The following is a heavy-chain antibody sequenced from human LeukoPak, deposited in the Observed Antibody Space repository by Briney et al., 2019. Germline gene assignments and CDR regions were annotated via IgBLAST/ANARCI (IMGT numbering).Heavy chain of an antibody. CDR1: GSTFSSSE. CDR3: ARGWRTGSS. CDR2: ISSSGATI. Sequence: GGSLRLSCAASGSTFSSSEMDWVRQAPGKGLEWVSYISSSGATIYYADSVKGRFTISRDNGKNSLYLQMNSLRAEDTAVYYCARGWRTGSSWGQGTLVTVSS. D-gene: IGHD1-26*01. V-gene: IGHV3-48*03. J-gene: IGHJ5*02.